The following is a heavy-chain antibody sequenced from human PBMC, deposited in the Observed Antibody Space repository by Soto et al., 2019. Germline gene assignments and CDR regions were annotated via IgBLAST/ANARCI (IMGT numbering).Heavy chain of an antibody. V-gene: IGHV1-18*01. D-gene: IGHD6-19*01. CDR2: ISAYNGKT. CDR1: GYTFTSYG. J-gene: IGHJ6*03. CDR3: ARPYSSGWPYYYYYYMDV. Sequence: QVQLVQSGAEVKKPGASVKVSCKASGYTFTSYGISWVRQAPGQGLEWMGWISAYNGKTNYAQKLQGRVTMTTDTSTSTAYMELRSLRSDDTAVYYCARPYSSGWPYYYYYYMDVWGKGTTVTVSS.